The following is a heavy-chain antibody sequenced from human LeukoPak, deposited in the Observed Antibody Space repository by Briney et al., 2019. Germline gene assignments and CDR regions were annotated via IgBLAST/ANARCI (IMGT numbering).Heavy chain of an antibody. CDR2: IKSKTDGGKT. J-gene: IGHJ4*02. CDR1: GFTFSNAW. CDR3: TTATFLRIRYSSSSMDY. Sequence: GGSLRLSCAASGFTFSNAWMSWVRQAPGKGLEWVGRIKSKTDGGKTDYAAPVKGRFTISRDDSKNTLYLQMNSRKTEDTALYYCTTATFLRIRYSSSSMDYWGQGTLVTVSS. D-gene: IGHD6-13*01. V-gene: IGHV3-15*01.